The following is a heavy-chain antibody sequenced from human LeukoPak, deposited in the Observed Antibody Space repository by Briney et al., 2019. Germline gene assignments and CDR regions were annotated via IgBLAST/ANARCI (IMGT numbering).Heavy chain of an antibody. J-gene: IGHJ4*02. CDR1: GYNFIHYW. CDR3: ARRNWNSGYYLDL. CDR2: IYPADSDT. D-gene: IGHD3-22*01. V-gene: IGHV5-51*01. Sequence: GESLKISCEASGYNFIHYWIGWVRQVPGKGLEWMGIIYPADSDTKYGPSFHGQVTISADKSISTAYLQLVNLKPSDTAIYYCARRNWNSGYYLDLWGQGTPVTVSS.